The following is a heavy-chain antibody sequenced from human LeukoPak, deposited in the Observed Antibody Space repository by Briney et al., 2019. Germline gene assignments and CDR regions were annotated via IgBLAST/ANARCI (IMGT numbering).Heavy chain of an antibody. J-gene: IGHJ3*02. D-gene: IGHD3-16*01. Sequence: PGGSLRLSCAASGFNFDQYAMNWVRQAPGKGLEWVSFISGGGAKTFYADSVKGRFSISRDNSKNTVYLHMNSLRAEDTAIYYCAKCSSSYGNDALDISGQGTMVTVSS. CDR2: ISGGGAKT. V-gene: IGHV3-23*01. CDR3: AKCSSSYGNDALDI. CDR1: GFNFDQYA.